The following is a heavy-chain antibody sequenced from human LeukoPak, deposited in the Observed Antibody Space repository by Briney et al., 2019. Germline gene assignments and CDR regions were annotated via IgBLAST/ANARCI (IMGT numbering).Heavy chain of an antibody. J-gene: IGHJ5*02. CDR3: AGVRITIFGVVIYDWFDP. CDR1: GFTLSYYW. CDR2: IKQDGSEK. Sequence: GGSLRLSCAASGFTLSYYWMNWVRQAPGKGLEWVANIKQDGSEKYYVDSVKGRFTISRDNAKNSLFLQMNSLRAEDTAVYYCAGVRITIFGVVIYDWFDPWGQGTLVTVSS. V-gene: IGHV3-7*01. D-gene: IGHD3-3*01.